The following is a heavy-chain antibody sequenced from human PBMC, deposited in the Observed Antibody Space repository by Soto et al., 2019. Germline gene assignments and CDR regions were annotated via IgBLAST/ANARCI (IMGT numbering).Heavy chain of an antibody. Sequence: QVQLVQSGAEVKKPGASVKVSCKASGYTFTSQYIHWVRQAPGHGLEWMGIINPSVGSTSYPQKFQGRVTMTRDTSTSTVYMELSSLRSEDTAVYYCVRGYNSGWSNWFDPWGQGTLVTVSS. J-gene: IGHJ5*02. CDR1: GYTFTSQY. D-gene: IGHD6-19*01. CDR2: INPSVGST. V-gene: IGHV1-46*03. CDR3: VRGYNSGWSNWFDP.